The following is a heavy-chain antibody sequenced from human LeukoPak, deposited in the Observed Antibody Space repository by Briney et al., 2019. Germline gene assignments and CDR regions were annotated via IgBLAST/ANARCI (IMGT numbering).Heavy chain of an antibody. J-gene: IGHJ6*03. CDR3: ARGQASVVTPAYYYMDV. CDR2: ISYDGSNK. V-gene: IGHV3-30-3*01. D-gene: IGHD4-23*01. CDR1: GFTFSSYA. Sequence: GGSLRLSCAASGFTFSSYAMHWVRQAPGKGLGWVAVISYDGSNKYYADSVKGRFTISRDNSKNTLYLQMNSLRAEDTAVYYCARGQASVVTPAYYYMDVWGKGTTVTVSS.